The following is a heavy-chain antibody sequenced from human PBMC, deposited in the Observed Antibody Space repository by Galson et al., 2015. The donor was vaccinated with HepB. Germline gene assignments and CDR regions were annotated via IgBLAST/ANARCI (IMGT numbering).Heavy chain of an antibody. J-gene: IGHJ4*02. CDR3: ARVSMIYGGTLNYSDYVY. V-gene: IGHV1-18*01. Sequence: SVKVSCKASGYTFTSYGISWVRQAPGQGLEWMGWISAYNGNTNYAQKLQGRVTMTTDTSTSTAYMELRSLRSDDTAVYYCARVSMIYGGTLNYSDYVYWGQGTLVTVSS. D-gene: IGHD4-11*01. CDR2: ISAYNGNT. CDR1: GYTFTSYG.